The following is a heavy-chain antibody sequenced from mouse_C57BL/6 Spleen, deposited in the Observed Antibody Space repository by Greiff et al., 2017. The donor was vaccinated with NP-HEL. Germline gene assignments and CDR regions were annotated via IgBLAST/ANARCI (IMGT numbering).Heavy chain of an antibody. D-gene: IGHD3-3*01. CDR1: GYSITSGSY. Sequence: VQLKESGPGLVKPSQSLSLSCSVTGYSITSGSYCNWIRQFPGNQLELMGYISYDGSNNYTPSLKNRISITRDTSKNQFFLKLNSVTTEDTATYYCAREGTWLDYWGQGTTLTVSS. V-gene: IGHV3-6*01. J-gene: IGHJ2*01. CDR3: AREGTWLDY. CDR2: ISYDGSN.